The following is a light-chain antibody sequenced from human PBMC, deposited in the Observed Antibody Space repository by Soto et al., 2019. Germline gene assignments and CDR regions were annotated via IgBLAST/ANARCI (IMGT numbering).Light chain of an antibody. CDR1: QNISTS. J-gene: IGKJ1*01. CDR3: QESFYAPPT. CDR2: DVS. V-gene: IGKV1-5*01. Sequence: DIQMTQSPSTLSASVGDSFTMTCRASQNISTSLAWYQHKPGKXPTXXMFDVSNLESGVPSRFSGAGSGTDFSITIINLQPEDFETYYCQESFYAPPTFGQGTKVDIK.